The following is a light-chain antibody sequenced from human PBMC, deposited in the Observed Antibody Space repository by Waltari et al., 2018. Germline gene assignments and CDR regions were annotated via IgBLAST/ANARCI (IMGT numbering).Light chain of an antibody. V-gene: IGLV2-11*01. CDR3: CSYTGTYTHWV. J-gene: IGLJ3*02. CDR2: DVS. CDR1: SNDVGAYNS. Sequence: QSALTQPRSVSGSPGQSVTISCTGTSNDVGAYNSVSWHQQHPGKAPTLMIYDVSKRPSGVPDRFSASKSGNTASLTISGLQAEDEADYYCCSYTGTYTHWVFGGGTKLTVL.